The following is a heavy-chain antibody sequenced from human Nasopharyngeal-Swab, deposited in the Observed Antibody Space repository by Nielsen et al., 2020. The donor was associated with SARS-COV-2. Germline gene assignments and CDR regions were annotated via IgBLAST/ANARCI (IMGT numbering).Heavy chain of an antibody. J-gene: IGHJ6*03. CDR1: GFTFSSYW. D-gene: IGHD5-12*01. CDR3: ARATIVATIFGYYYYYYMDV. Sequence: GESLKISCAASGFTFSSYWMSWVRQAPGKGLEWVANIKQDGSEKYYVDSVKGRFTISRDNAKNSLYLQMNSLRAEDTAVYYCARATIVATIFGYYYYYYMDVCGKGTTVTVSS. CDR2: IKQDGSEK. V-gene: IGHV3-7*01.